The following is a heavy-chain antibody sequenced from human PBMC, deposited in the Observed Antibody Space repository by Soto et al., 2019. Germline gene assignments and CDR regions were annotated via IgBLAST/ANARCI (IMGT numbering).Heavy chain of an antibody. V-gene: IGHV1-3*01. CDR1: GYTFTSYA. J-gene: IGHJ3*02. CDR3: ARDQRSPAAFDI. D-gene: IGHD2-2*01. Sequence: ASVKVSCKASGYTFTSYAMHWVRQAPGQRLEWMGWINAGNGNTKYSQKFQGRVTITRDTSASTAYMELSSLRSEDMAVYYCARDQRSPAAFDIWGQGTMVTVSS. CDR2: INAGNGNT.